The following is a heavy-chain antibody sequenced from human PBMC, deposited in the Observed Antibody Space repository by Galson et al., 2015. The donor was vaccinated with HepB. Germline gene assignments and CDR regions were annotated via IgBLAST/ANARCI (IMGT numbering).Heavy chain of an antibody. V-gene: IGHV3-66*01. Sequence: SLRLSCAASGFTVSSNYMSWVRQAPGKGLEWVSVIYSGGSTYYADSVKGRFTISRDNSKNTLYLQMNSLKAEDTAVYYCARGHRHWFGPATIDYWGQGTLVTVSS. CDR1: GFTVSSNY. CDR2: IYSGGST. J-gene: IGHJ4*02. D-gene: IGHD3-10*01. CDR3: ARGHRHWFGPATIDY.